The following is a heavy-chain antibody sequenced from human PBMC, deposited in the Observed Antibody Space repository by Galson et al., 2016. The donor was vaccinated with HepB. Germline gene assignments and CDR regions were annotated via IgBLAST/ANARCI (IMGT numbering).Heavy chain of an antibody. CDR1: GGTFSSYA. J-gene: IGHJ4*02. Sequence: SVKVSCKASGGTFSSYAITWVRQAPGQGLEWMGGIIPIFGTANYAQKLQGRVTITADKSTSTAYMELSNLRSEDTAVYFCARDGTFVGAYYFDYWGQGTLVTVSS. D-gene: IGHD1-26*01. V-gene: IGHV1-69*06. CDR2: IIPIFGTA. CDR3: ARDGTFVGAYYFDY.